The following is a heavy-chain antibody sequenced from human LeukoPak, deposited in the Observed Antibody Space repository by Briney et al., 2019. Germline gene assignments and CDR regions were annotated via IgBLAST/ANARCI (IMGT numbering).Heavy chain of an antibody. CDR3: ARDPPVAGTS. J-gene: IGHJ4*02. Sequence: SETLSLTCIVSGDSISSYYWTWIRQPPGKGLEWIGYIYASGNTNYNPSLESRVTISVDTSKNQFSLKLSSVTAADTAVYYCARDPPVAGTSWGQGTLVTVSS. V-gene: IGHV4-59*01. D-gene: IGHD6-19*01. CDR2: IYASGNT. CDR1: GDSISSYY.